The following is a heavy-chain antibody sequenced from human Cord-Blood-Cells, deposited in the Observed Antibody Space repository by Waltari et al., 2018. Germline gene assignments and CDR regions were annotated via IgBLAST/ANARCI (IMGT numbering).Heavy chain of an antibody. V-gene: IGHV4-39*01. CDR3: ARAYSSSYYFDY. Sequence: GWIRQPPGKGLEWIGSIYYSGSTYYNPSLKSRVTISVDTSKNQFSLKLSSVTAADTAVYYCARAYSSSYYFDYWGQGTLVTVSS. D-gene: IGHD6-6*01. CDR2: IYYSGST. J-gene: IGHJ4*02.